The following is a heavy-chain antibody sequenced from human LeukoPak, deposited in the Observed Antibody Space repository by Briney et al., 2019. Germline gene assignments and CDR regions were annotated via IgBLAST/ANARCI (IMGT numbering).Heavy chain of an antibody. V-gene: IGHV4-39*02. J-gene: IGHJ4*02. Sequence: SETLSLTCTVSGASISSSTYYWGWIRQPPGKGLEWIGSIYYSGSTYYNPSLKSRVTISVDTSKNQFSLKLSSVTAADTAVYYCARDNYYDSSGPLFLVDYWGQGTLVTVSS. D-gene: IGHD3-22*01. CDR3: ARDNYYDSSGPLFLVDY. CDR1: GASISSSTYY. CDR2: IYYSGST.